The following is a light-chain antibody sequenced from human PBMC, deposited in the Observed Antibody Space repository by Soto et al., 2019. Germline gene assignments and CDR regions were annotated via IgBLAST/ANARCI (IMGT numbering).Light chain of an antibody. J-gene: IGKJ4*01. CDR1: QTVRNNY. CDR2: DAS. V-gene: IGKV3-20*01. Sequence: EFVFTQSPCTLSLSPGERATLSCRASQTVRNNYLAWYQQKPGQAPKLLIHDASSRATGIPDRFSGGGSGTDSILTISRLEPEDFAVYYCQQFSSYPLTFGGGTKVDIK. CDR3: QQFSSYPLT.